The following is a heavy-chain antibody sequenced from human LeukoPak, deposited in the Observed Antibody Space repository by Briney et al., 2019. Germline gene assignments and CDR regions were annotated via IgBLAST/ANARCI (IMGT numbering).Heavy chain of an antibody. CDR3: ARDTYRFFDL. Sequence: GGSLRLSCAASGFMFSSNWMSWVRLAPGKGLEWVANIKEDGTETYYVDSVKGRFTISRDNTKNSLYLHMDSLRAEDTAVYYCARDTYRFFDLWGRGTLVTVSS. J-gene: IGHJ2*01. CDR1: GFMFSSNW. V-gene: IGHV3-7*01. CDR2: IKEDGTET.